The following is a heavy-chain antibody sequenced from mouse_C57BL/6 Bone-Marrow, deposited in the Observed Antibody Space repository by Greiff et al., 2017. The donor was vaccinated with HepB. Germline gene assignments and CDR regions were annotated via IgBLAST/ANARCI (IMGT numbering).Heavy chain of an antibody. CDR3: ARPVVAPCYWYFDV. J-gene: IGHJ1*03. CDR1: GYAFTNYL. CDR2: INPGSGGT. Sequence: QVQLQQSGAELVRPGTSVKVSCKASGYAFTNYLIEWVKQRPGQGLEWIGVINPGSGGTNYNEKFKGKATLTADKSSSTAYMQLSSLTSEDSAVYFCARPVVAPCYWYFDVWGTGTTVTVSS. D-gene: IGHD1-1*01. V-gene: IGHV1-54*01.